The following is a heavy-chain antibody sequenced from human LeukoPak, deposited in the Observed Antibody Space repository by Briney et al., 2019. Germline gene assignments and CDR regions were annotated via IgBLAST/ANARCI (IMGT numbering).Heavy chain of an antibody. CDR3: AKELRSDSSAYSYFDY. D-gene: IGHD3-22*01. J-gene: IGHJ4*02. CDR2: ISVSGGST. V-gene: IGHV3-23*01. CDR1: GFTFSSYA. Sequence: ARGSLRLSCAASGFTFSSYAMTWVRQAPGKGLEWVLGISVSGGSTYYADSVKGRFTISRDNSKNTLYLQMNSLRAEDTAVYYCAKELRSDSSAYSYFDYWGQGTLVTVSS.